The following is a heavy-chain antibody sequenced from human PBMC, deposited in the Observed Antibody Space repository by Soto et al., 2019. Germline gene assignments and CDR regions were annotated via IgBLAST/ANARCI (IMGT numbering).Heavy chain of an antibody. CDR1: GGSFGTSY. CDR2: INHNGDS. CDR3: ARVTRFPDVFEF. J-gene: IGHJ3*01. V-gene: IGHV4-34*01. Sequence: QVHLQQWGAGLLKPSETLSLTCGVYGGSFGTSYWAWIRQSPEKGLEWIGEINHNGDSNYNPSLKMRVILSLDMSQNQFFLKLTPVAAADTDVYYCARVTRFPDVFEFWGKGTPVIVSS.